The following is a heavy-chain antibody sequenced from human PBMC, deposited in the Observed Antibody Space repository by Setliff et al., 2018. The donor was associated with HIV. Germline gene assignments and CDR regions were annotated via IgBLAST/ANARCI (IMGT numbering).Heavy chain of an antibody. V-gene: IGHV3-7*01. CDR1: GFTFSSYW. CDR3: ARATQLRSGVVDPAAKYFYYYMDV. D-gene: IGHD2-2*01. CDR2: IKQDGSEK. Sequence: PGESLKISCAASGFTFSSYWMSWVRQAPGKGLEWVANIKQDGSEKYYVDSVRGRFTISRDNAKNSLYLQINSLRAEDTAVYYCARATQLRSGVVDPAAKYFYYYMDVWGKGTTVTVSS. J-gene: IGHJ6*03.